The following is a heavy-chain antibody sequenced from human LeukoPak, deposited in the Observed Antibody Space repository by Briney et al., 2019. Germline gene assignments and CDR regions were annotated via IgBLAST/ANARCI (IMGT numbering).Heavy chain of an antibody. V-gene: IGHV1-69*01. Sequence: GASVKVSCKASGGTFSSYAISWVRQAPGQGLEWMGGIIPIFGTANYAQKFQGRVTITADESTSTAYMELSSLRSEDTAVYYCARDSGSATTSFYMDVWGKGTTVTVSS. J-gene: IGHJ6*03. D-gene: IGHD3-10*01. CDR3: ARDSGSATTSFYMDV. CDR1: GGTFSSYA. CDR2: IIPIFGTA.